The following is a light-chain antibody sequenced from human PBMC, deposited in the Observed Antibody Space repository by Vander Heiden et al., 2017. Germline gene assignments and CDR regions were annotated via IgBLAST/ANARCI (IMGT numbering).Light chain of an antibody. V-gene: IGLV3-9*01. CDR1: NIGSKN. Sequence: SHDLTQALTVSVALGQTVRITCGRKNIGSKNVHWYQQRPGQAPALVIYRDNNRPSGIPERLSGSNSGNTATLTISSAQVGDEADYFCQVWDNGSVVFGGGTKLTVL. J-gene: IGLJ3*02. CDR2: RDN. CDR3: QVWDNGSVV.